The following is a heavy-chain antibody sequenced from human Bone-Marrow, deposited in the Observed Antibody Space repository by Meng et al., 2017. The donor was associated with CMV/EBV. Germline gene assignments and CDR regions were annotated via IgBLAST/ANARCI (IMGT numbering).Heavy chain of an antibody. J-gene: IGHJ4*02. CDR2: IKQDGSEK. D-gene: IGHD3-22*01. V-gene: IGHV3-7*01. CDR3: ASWEGSSGYYYIDY. Sequence: GGSLRLSCAASGFTFSSYWMSWVRQAPGKGLEWVANIKQDGSEKYYVDSVKGRFTISRDNAKNSLYLQMNSLRAEDTAVYYCASWEGSSGYYYIDYWGQGTLVTVSS. CDR1: GFTFSSYW.